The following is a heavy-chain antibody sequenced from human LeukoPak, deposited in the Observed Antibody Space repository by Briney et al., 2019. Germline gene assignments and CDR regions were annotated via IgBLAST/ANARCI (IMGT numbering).Heavy chain of an antibody. CDR2: ISYDGSNK. J-gene: IGHJ2*01. V-gene: IGHV3-30*18. Sequence: PGGSLRLSCAASGFTFSSYGMHWVRQAPGKGLEWVAVISYDGSNKYYADSVKGRFTISRDNSKNTLYLQMNSLRAEDTAVCYCAKDNFDLWGRGTLVTVSS. CDR1: GFTFSSYG. CDR3: AKDNFDL.